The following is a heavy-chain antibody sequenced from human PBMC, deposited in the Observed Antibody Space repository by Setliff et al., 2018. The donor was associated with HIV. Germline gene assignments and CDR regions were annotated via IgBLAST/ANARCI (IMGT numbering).Heavy chain of an antibody. Sequence: GGSLRLSCAASGFTFSGYSFNWVRQAPGKGLEWLTYINYDSKIIYNADSVKGRFTISRDKSKNTLYLQMNSLRVEDTAVYYCARDLAGTPYYYYGMDVWGQGTTVTVSS. D-gene: IGHD3-10*01. J-gene: IGHJ6*02. CDR3: ARDLAGTPYYYYGMDV. CDR2: INYDSKII. CDR1: GFTFSGYS. V-gene: IGHV3-48*01.